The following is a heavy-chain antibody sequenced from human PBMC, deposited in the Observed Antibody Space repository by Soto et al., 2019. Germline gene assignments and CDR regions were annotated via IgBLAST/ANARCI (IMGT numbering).Heavy chain of an antibody. CDR1: GFTFSDYY. J-gene: IGHJ4*02. Sequence: QVQLVGSGGGLVRPGGSLRLSCAASGFTFSDYYMSWIRQAPGKGLEWVSYIGGSGSTIFYADSVSDRFTVSRDNAENSLYLQMTSLRAEDTAVYYCARGITAAGCFDFWGQGTLVSVSS. V-gene: IGHV3-11*01. CDR3: ARGITAAGCFDF. D-gene: IGHD6-13*01. CDR2: IGGSGSTI.